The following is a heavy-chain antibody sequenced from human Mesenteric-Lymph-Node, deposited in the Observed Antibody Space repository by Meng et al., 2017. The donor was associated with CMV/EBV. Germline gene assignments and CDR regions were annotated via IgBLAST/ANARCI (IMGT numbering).Heavy chain of an antibody. D-gene: IGHD3-22*01. CDR1: GFTFSSYW. V-gene: IGHV3-74*01. CDR2: INSDGSST. J-gene: IGHJ5*02. Sequence: GGSLRLSCAASGFTFSSYWMHWVRQGPEKGLVWVSRINSDGSSTIYADSVKGRFTVSRDNAKNTLYLQMNSLRAEDTAVYYCAKYDAYDSSGYERGGWFDPWGQGTLVTVSS. CDR3: AKYDAYDSSGYERGGWFDP.